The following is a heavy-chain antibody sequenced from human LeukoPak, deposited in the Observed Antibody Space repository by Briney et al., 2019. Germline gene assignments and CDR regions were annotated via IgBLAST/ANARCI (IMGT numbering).Heavy chain of an antibody. CDR2: IYSGGST. CDR3: ASGSGSYRTPYYYMDV. V-gene: IGHV3-53*01. CDR1: GFTVSSNY. Sequence: PGGSLRLSCAASGFTVSSNYMSWLRQAPGKGLEWVSVIYSGGSTYYADSVKGRFTISRDNSKNTLYLQMNSLRAEDTAVYYCASGSGSYRTPYYYMDVWGTGTTVTVSS. J-gene: IGHJ6*03. D-gene: IGHD3-10*01.